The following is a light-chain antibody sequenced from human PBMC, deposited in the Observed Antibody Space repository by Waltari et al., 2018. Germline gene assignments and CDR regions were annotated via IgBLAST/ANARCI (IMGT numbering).Light chain of an antibody. Sequence: QSALTQPPSASGSPGQSVTISCTGTSSDVGGYNYVSWYQQHPGKVPKLIIYEVNKRPSGVPDRFSGTKSGNTASLTVSGLRAEDESDYYCFSYAGSDTFVFGSGTRITVL. CDR3: FSYAGSDTFV. V-gene: IGLV2-8*01. CDR2: EVN. CDR1: SSDVGGYNY. J-gene: IGLJ1*01.